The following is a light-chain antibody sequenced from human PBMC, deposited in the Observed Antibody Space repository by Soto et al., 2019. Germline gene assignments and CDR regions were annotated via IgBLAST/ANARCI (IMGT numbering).Light chain of an antibody. Sequence: EIGLTQSPDTLSLSAGERATLSFWASHSVTTHLAWFQQRPGQTPRLLIYDASTRAPGIPARFSGRGSGADFTLTISSLEPEDFAVYYCQQRSDSITFGQGTRLEIK. CDR1: HSVTTH. J-gene: IGKJ5*01. CDR3: QQRSDSIT. V-gene: IGKV3-11*01. CDR2: DAS.